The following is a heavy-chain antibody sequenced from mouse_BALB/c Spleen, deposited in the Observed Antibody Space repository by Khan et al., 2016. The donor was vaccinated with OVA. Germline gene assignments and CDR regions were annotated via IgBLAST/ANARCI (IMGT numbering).Heavy chain of an antibody. J-gene: IGHJ3*01. CDR3: AREGWDVFAY. CDR2: IYPGSDST. V-gene: IGHV1-77*01. D-gene: IGHD4-1*01. Sequence: QVQLKQSGPELVKPGASVKMSCKASGYTFTDYVMNWVKQRNGQGLEWIGQIYPGSDSTYYNEKFKGKATLTADRSSSTAYMQLSNLTSEDSAVCVCAREGWDVFAYWGQGTLVTVSA. CDR1: GYTFTDYV.